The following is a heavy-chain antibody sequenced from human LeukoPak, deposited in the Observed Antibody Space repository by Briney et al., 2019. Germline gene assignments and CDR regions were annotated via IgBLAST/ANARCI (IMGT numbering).Heavy chain of an antibody. V-gene: IGHV3-48*01. D-gene: IGHD1-1*01. Sequence: PGGSLRLSCAASGFTFCRYSMNWVRQAPGKGLEWVSYISSSSSTIYYADSVKGRFTISRDNAKNSLYLQMNSLRAEDTAVYYCASAGRQTSYYFDYWGQGTLVTVSS. J-gene: IGHJ4*02. CDR2: ISSSSSTI. CDR1: GFTFCRYS. CDR3: ASAGRQTSYYFDY.